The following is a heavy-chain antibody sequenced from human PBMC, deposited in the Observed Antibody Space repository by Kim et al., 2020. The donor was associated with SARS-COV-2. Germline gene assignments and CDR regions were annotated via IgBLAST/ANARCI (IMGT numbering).Heavy chain of an antibody. Sequence: GGSLRLSCTASGFTFGDYAMSWFRQAPGKGLEWVGFIRSKAYGGTTEYAASVKGRFTISRDDSKSIAYLQMNSLKTEDTAVYYCTRGLGWLQYGAWHPHFDYWGQGTLVTVSS. D-gene: IGHD3-16*01. CDR1: GFTFGDYA. CDR2: IRSKAYGGTT. V-gene: IGHV3-49*03. CDR3: TRGLGWLQYGAWHPHFDY. J-gene: IGHJ4*02.